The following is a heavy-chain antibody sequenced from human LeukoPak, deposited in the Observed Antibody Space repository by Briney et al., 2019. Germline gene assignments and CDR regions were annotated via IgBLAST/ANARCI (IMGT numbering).Heavy chain of an antibody. CDR3: AREYYYDRSGFDY. CDR2: IIPIFSTA. D-gene: IGHD3-22*01. CDR1: GGTFSSYA. J-gene: IGHJ4*02. Sequence: SVKVSCKASGGTFSSYAISWVRQAPGLGLEWMGGIIPIFSTANYAQKFQGRVTITADESTSTAYMELSSLRSEDTAVYNCAREYYYDRSGFDYWGQGTLVTVSS. V-gene: IGHV1-69*13.